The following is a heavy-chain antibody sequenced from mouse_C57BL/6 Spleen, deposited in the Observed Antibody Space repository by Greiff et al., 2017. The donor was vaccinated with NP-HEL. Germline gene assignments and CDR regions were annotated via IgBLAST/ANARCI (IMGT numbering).Heavy chain of an antibody. CDR2: ILPGSGST. J-gene: IGHJ3*01. D-gene: IGHD1-1*01. CDR1: GYTFTGYW. CDR3: ARGRYYYGSSYDWFAY. V-gene: IGHV1-9*01. Sequence: VQLQQSGAELMKPGASVKLSCKATGYTFTGYWIEWVKQRPGHGLEWIGEILPGSGSTNYNEKFKGKATFTADTSSNTAYMQLSSLTTEDSAIYYCARGRYYYGSSYDWFAYWGQGTLVTVSA.